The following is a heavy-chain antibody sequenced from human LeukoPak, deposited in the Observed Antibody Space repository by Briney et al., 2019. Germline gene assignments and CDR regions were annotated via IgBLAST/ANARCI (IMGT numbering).Heavy chain of an antibody. V-gene: IGHV3-7*01. CDR1: GFTFSSYW. CDR2: IKQDGSEK. Sequence: PGGSLRLSCAASGFTFSSYWMSWVRQAPGKGLEWAANIKQDGSEKYYVDSVKGRFTISTDNAKNSLYLQMKRLRAEDTAVYYCARDQIGYSYGFDYWGQGTLVTVSS. D-gene: IGHD5-18*01. CDR3: ARDQIGYSYGFDY. J-gene: IGHJ4*02.